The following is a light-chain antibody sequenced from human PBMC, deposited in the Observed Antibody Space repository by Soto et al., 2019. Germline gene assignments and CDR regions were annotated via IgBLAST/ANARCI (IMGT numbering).Light chain of an antibody. CDR1: QDISNY. Sequence: ASVEDRTTIPCQASQDISNYLNWFQHSPGQPPKLLLFAASNLHAGVPPRFSGSGSGTSFSLTIRSLQPEDFATYYCQQSFNLPRTFGPGTKVDI. CDR2: AAS. CDR3: QQSFNLPRT. J-gene: IGKJ1*01. V-gene: IGKV1-39*01.